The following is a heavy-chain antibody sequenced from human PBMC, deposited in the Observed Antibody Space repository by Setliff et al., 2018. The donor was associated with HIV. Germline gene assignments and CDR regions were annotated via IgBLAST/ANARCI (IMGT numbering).Heavy chain of an antibody. CDR1: GFTFSNAW. Sequence: GGSLRLSCAASGFTFSNAWMSWVRQAPGKGLEWVGFIRSKAYGGTTDYAASVKGRFIISRDDSKSIAYLQMNSLRADDTGVYYCAREGSEHGTYYFDYWGQGTPVTVSS. V-gene: IGHV3-49*04. CDR3: AREGSEHGTYYFDY. CDR2: IRSKAYGGTT. J-gene: IGHJ4*02. D-gene: IGHD1-26*01.